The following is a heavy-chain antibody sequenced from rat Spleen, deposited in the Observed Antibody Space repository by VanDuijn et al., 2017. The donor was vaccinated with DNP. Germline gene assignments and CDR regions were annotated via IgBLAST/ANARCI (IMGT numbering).Heavy chain of an antibody. J-gene: IGHJ2*01. V-gene: IGHV5-46*01. CDR2: ISSSGDST. Sequence: EVQLVESGGGLVQPGRSMKLSCAASGFTFSSFPMAWVRQAPTKGLEWVATISSSGDSTYHRDSVKGRFTISRDSAKTTLYLQMNSLRSEDTATYYCTRLPGYKDYFDYWGQGVMVTVSS. CDR1: GFTFSSFP. CDR3: TRLPGYKDYFDY. D-gene: IGHD1-4*01.